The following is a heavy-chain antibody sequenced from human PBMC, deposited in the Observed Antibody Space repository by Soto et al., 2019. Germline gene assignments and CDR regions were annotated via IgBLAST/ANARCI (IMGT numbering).Heavy chain of an antibody. CDR2: IWYDGSNK. V-gene: IGHV3-33*01. Sequence: GGSLRLSCAASGFTFSSYGMDWVRQAPGKXLEWVAVIWYDGSNKYYADSVKGRFTISRDNSKNTLYLQMNSLRAEDTAVYYCARDSRSSSWYGVYYYYGMDVWGQGTTVTVSS. J-gene: IGHJ6*02. D-gene: IGHD6-13*01. CDR1: GFTFSSYG. CDR3: ARDSRSSSWYGVYYYYGMDV.